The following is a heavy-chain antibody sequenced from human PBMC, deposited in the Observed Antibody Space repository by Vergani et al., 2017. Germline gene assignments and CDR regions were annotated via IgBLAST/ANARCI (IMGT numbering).Heavy chain of an antibody. CDR1: GGSISSSSYY. D-gene: IGHD4-11*01. CDR2: IYYSGST. J-gene: IGHJ6*02. V-gene: IGHV4-39*07. Sequence: QLQLQESGLGLVKPSETLSLTCTVSGGSISSSSYYWGWIRPPPGKGLEWIGSIYYSGSTYYNPSLKSRVTISVDTSNNQFSLKLISVTAAATAVHYCARVDYRPYYYYGMDVWGQGTTVTVSS. CDR3: ARVDYRPYYYYGMDV.